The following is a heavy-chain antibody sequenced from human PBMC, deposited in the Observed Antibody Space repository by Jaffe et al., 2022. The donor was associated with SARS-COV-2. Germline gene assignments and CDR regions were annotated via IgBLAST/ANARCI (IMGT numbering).Heavy chain of an antibody. Sequence: QVQLQESGPGLVKPSETLSLTCTVSGGSISSYYWSWIRQPPGKGLEWIGYIYYSGSTNYNPSLKSRVTISVDTSKNQFSLKLSSVTAADTAVYYCARSLDISGGGNMYYFDYWGQGTLVTVSS. J-gene: IGHJ4*02. CDR3: ARSLDISGGGNMYYFDY. D-gene: IGHD2-15*01. CDR2: IYYSGST. V-gene: IGHV4-59*01. CDR1: GGSISSYY.